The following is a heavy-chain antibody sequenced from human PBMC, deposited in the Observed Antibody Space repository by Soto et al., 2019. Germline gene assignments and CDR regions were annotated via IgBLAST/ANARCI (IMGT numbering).Heavy chain of an antibody. D-gene: IGHD2-15*01. J-gene: IGHJ4*02. V-gene: IGHV4-39*01. CDR3: ARLCSGGSCSGRGYYFDY. CDR2: IYYSGST. CDR1: GGSISSSSYY. Sequence: SETLSLTCTVSGGSISSSSYYWGWIRQPPGKGLEWIGSIYYSGSTYYNPSLKSRVTISVDTSKNQFSLKLSSVTAADTAVYYCARLCSGGSCSGRGYYFDYWGQGTLVTVSS.